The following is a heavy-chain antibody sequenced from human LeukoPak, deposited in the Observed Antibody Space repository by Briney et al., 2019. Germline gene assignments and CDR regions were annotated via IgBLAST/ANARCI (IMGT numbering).Heavy chain of an antibody. CDR1: GDSVSSSSAA. CDR2: TYYKSKWYN. D-gene: IGHD3-22*01. Sequence: SQTLSLTCAISGDSVSSSSAAWNWIRQSPSRELEWLGRTYYKSKWYNDYAVSVKSRITINPDTSKNQFSLQLNSVTPEDTAVYYCARDYYDSSGYSHYDYWSQGTLVTVSS. CDR3: ARDYYDSSGYSHYDY. J-gene: IGHJ4*02. V-gene: IGHV6-1*01.